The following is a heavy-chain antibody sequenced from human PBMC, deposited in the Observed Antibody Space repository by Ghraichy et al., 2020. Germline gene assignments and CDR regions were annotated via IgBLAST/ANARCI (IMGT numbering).Heavy chain of an antibody. CDR2: IYYSGST. Sequence: SETLSLTCTVSGGSISSSSYYWGWIRQPPGKGLEWIGSIYYSGSTYYNPSLKSRVTISVDTSKNQFSLKLSSVTAADTAVYYCARRACSGGSCPYDYWGQGTLVTVSS. V-gene: IGHV4-39*07. CDR3: ARRACSGGSCPYDY. J-gene: IGHJ4*02. CDR1: GGSISSSSYY. D-gene: IGHD2-15*01.